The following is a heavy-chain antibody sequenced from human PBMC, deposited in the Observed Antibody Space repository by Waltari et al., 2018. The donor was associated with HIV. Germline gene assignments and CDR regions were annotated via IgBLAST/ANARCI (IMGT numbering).Heavy chain of an antibody. CDR2: IKSKSVGETT. CDR1: GFIFPNFW. CDR3: TVPRSGSSGFFY. Sequence: EVLLVESGGGWVKPGGTLRLSCAASGFIFPNFWMTWVRQVPGKGLEWVGRIKSKSVGETTDYAASVRGRFTVSRDDSKNTLFLQMNNLKIEDTGIYYCTVPRSGSSGFFYWGQGILVTVSS. D-gene: IGHD3-22*01. J-gene: IGHJ4*02. V-gene: IGHV3-15*01.